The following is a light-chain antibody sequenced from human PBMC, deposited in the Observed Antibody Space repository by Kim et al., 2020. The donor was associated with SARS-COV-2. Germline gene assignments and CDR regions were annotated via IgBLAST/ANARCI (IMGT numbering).Light chain of an antibody. CDR3: CEYAGSSSAV. V-gene: IGLV2-11*01. Sequence: QSALTQPRSVSGSPGQSVTIFCTGTSSDVGGYDYVSWYQQHRGKVLKLVIYDVNSRPSGVPDRFSGSKSGSTASLTISGLQAEHVAVYYCCEYAGSSSAVFGGGNQLTV. CDR1: SSDVGGYDY. J-gene: IGLJ2*01. CDR2: DVN.